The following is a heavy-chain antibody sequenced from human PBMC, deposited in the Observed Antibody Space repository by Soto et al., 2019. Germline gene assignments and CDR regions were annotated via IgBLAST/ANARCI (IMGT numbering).Heavy chain of an antibody. J-gene: IGHJ4*02. CDR1: GGSISSGGYY. D-gene: IGHD2-15*01. CDR3: ARDRGYCSGGSCSALYYFGY. CDR2: IYYSGST. V-gene: IGHV4-31*03. Sequence: PSETLSLTCTVSGGSISSGGYYWSWIRQHPGKGLEWIGYIYYSGSTYYNPSLKSRVTISVDTSKNQFSLKLSSVTAADTAVYYCARDRGYCSGGSCSALYYFGYWGQGTLVTVSS.